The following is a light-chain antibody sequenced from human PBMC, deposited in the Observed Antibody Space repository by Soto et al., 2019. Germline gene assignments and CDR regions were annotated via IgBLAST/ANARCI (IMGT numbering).Light chain of an antibody. CDR2: EVN. Sequence: QSVLTQPASVSGSPGQSITISCTGTTSDVGGYNYVSWYQQHPGKAPKLMIYEVNNRPSGVSNRFSGSKSGNTASLTISGLQAEDEADYYCSSYTSSSIPYVFGTGTKVTVL. J-gene: IGLJ1*01. CDR3: SSYTSSSIPYV. V-gene: IGLV2-14*01. CDR1: TSDVGGYNY.